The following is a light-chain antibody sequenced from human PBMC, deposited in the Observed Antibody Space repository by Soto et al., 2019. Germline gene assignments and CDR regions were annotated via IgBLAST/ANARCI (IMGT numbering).Light chain of an antibody. CDR3: QQYNQWPLT. CDR2: GAS. CDR1: QSVSSN. Sequence: EIVMTQSPATLSVSRGERATLSCRASQSVSSNLVWYQQKPGQAPRLLIYGASTRATGIPARFSGSGSGTDFILTISSLQSEDFAVYYCQQYNQWPLTFGGGTKVDIK. J-gene: IGKJ4*01. V-gene: IGKV3-15*01.